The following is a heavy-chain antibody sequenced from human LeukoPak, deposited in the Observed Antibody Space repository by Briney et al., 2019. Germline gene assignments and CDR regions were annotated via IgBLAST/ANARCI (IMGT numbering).Heavy chain of an antibody. Sequence: PGGSLRLSCAASGFTFSNAWMSWVRQAPGKGMEWVSAISGSGGSTYYADSVKGRFTISRDNSKNTLYLQMNSLRAEDTAVYYCGPLGGDYGDYWGQGTLVTVSS. CDR3: GPLGGDYGDY. CDR1: GFTFSNAW. D-gene: IGHD4-17*01. V-gene: IGHV3-23*01. CDR2: ISGSGGST. J-gene: IGHJ4*02.